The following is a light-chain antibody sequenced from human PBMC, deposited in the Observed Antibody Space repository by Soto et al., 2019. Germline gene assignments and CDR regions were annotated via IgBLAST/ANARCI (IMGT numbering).Light chain of an antibody. J-gene: IGLJ1*01. V-gene: IGLV2-14*01. CDR1: SSDVVGYNY. CDR3: NSYTTSNTRQIV. CDR2: DVS. Sequence: QSALTQPASVSGSPGQSITISCTGTSSDVVGYNYVSWYQQHPGKAPKFMIYDVSNRPSGVSTRFSGSKSGNTASLTISGLQAEDDADYYCNSYTTSNTRQIVFGTGTVVTVL.